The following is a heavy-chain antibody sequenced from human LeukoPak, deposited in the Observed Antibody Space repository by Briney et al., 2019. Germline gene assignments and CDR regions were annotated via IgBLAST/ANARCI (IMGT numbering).Heavy chain of an antibody. J-gene: IGHJ4*02. CDR3: TTLIGVCGTDY. V-gene: IGHV3-15*01. Sequence: PGGSLRLSCAASGFTFINAWMSWVRQAPGKGLEWVGRIKSKTDGETTDYAAPVKGRFAISRDDSKNTLYLQMNSLKTEDTAVYYCTTLIGVCGTDYWGQGTLVTVSS. CDR1: GFTFINAW. D-gene: IGHD2-15*01. CDR2: IKSKTDGETT.